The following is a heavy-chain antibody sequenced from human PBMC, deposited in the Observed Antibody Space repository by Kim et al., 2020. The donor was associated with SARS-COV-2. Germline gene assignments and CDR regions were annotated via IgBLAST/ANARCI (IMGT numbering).Heavy chain of an antibody. V-gene: IGHV3-30*04. D-gene: IGHD3-3*01. CDR3: ARPDDEPHYYFDY. CDR1: GFTFSSYA. Sequence: GGSLRLSCAASGFTFSSYAMHWVRQAPGKGLEWVAVISYDGSNKYYADSVKGRFTISRDNSKNTLYLQMNSLRAEDTAVYYCARPDDEPHYYFDYWGQGTLVTVSS. J-gene: IGHJ4*02. CDR2: ISYDGSNK.